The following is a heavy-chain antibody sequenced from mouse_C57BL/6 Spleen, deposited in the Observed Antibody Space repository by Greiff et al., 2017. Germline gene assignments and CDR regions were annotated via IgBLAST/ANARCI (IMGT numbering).Heavy chain of an antibody. D-gene: IGHD3-2*02. CDR1: GYTFTDYY. J-gene: IGHJ2*01. CDR3: ARDSSGYIDY. Sequence: VQLKESGPVLVKPGASVKMSCKASGYTFTDYYMNWVKQSHGKSLEWIGVINPYNGGTSYNQKFKGKATLTVDKSASTAYMELNSLTSEDSAVYYCARDSSGYIDYWGKGTTLTVAS. V-gene: IGHV1-19*01. CDR2: INPYNGGT.